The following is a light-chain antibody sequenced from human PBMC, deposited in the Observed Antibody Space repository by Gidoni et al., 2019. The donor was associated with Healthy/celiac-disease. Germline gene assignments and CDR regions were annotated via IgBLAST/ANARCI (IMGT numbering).Light chain of an antibody. Sequence: EIVLTQSPATLSLSPGERATLSCRASQSVSSYLAWYQQKPGQAPRLLIYDASNRATGIPARCSGSGAGTDFTLTISSIEPEDFAVYYCQQRSNWPPGYSFGQGTKLEIK. J-gene: IGKJ2*03. CDR3: QQRSNWPPGYS. CDR2: DAS. CDR1: QSVSSY. V-gene: IGKV3-11*01.